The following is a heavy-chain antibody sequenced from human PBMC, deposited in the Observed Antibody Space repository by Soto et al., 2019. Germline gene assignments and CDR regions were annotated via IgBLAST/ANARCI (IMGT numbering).Heavy chain of an antibody. CDR2: VHYSGNT. CDR3: ARHKDAGSDRGGMDV. D-gene: IGHD6-25*01. J-gene: IGHJ6*02. CDR1: GGSISNFY. V-gene: IGHV4-59*08. Sequence: QVQLQESGPGLVKPSETLSLTCTVSGGSISNFYWTWIRQPPGKGLEWIGNVHYSGNTNYNPSLKSRVTTSVDTAKNQLSLKLSSVTAADTAVYYCARHKDAGSDRGGMDVWAQGTTVTVSS.